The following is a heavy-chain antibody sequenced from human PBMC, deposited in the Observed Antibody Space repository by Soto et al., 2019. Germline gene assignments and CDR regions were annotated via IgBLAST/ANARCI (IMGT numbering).Heavy chain of an antibody. CDR1: GGTFSSYA. J-gene: IGHJ4*02. CDR2: IIPIFGTA. CDR3: ARASVYCSGGSCYWDYFDY. V-gene: IGHV1-69*01. Sequence: QVQLVQSGAEVKKPGSSVKVSCKASGGTFSSYAISWVRQAPGQGLEWMGGIIPIFGTANYAQKFQGRVTITADQSTSTAYMELSSLRSEDTAVYYCARASVYCSGGSCYWDYFDYWGQVTLVTVSS. D-gene: IGHD2-15*01.